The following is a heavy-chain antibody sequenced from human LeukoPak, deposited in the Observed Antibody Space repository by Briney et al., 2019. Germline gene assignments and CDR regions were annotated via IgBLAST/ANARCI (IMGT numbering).Heavy chain of an antibody. CDR2: INPNSGGT. D-gene: IGHD2-21*02. Sequence: ASVKVSCKASGYTFTGYYMHWVRQAPGQGLEWMGRINPNSGGTNYAQKFQGRVTMTRDASISTAYMELSRLRSDDTAVYYCARAVVVTAPLDYWGQGTLVTVSS. CDR3: ARAVVVTAPLDY. J-gene: IGHJ4*02. V-gene: IGHV1-2*06. CDR1: GYTFTGYY.